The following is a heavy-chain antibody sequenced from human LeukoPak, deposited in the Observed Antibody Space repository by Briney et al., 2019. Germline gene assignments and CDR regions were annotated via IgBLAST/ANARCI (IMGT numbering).Heavy chain of an antibody. Sequence: GGSRRLACAASGFTFSSYGMSWVRQAPGKWLEWGSAISGSGGSTYYADSVKGRFTIARDNSKNTLYLQMNSLRAEDTAVYYCARDRGVDTAMVNWIDPWGQGTLVHVSS. V-gene: IGHV3-23*01. CDR3: ARDRGVDTAMVNWIDP. CDR1: GFTFSSYG. CDR2: ISGSGGST. D-gene: IGHD5-18*01. J-gene: IGHJ5*02.